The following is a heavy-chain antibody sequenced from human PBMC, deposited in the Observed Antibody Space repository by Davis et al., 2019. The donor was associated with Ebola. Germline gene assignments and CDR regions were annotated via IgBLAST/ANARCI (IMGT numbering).Heavy chain of an antibody. Sequence: MPSETLSLTCGLYCVSFSGYNWNWIRQIPGKGLEWIGQINPSGITYYNPSLKSRITISVDTSKNQFSLKLSSLTAADTAVYYCSSATLVWFGALNVPAAIDYWGHGTLVTVSS. CDR3: SSATLVWFGALNVPAAIDY. CDR1: CVSFSGYN. D-gene: IGHD3-10*01. CDR2: INPSGIT. J-gene: IGHJ4*01. V-gene: IGHV4-34*01.